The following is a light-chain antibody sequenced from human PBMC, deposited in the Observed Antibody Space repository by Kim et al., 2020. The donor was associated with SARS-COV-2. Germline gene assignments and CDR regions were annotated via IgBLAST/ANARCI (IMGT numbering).Light chain of an antibody. CDR2: QDS. V-gene: IGLV3-1*01. Sequence: SESPGQTASITCSGDKLGDKYACWYQQKPGQSPVLVFYQDSKRPSGIPERFSGSNSGNTATLTISGTQAMDEADYYCQAWDSSTVVFGGGTKLTVL. CDR3: QAWDSSTVV. J-gene: IGLJ2*01. CDR1: KLGDKY.